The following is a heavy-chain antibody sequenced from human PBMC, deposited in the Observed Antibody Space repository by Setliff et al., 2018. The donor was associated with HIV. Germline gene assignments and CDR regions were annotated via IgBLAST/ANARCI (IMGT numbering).Heavy chain of an antibody. V-gene: IGHV4-39*07. D-gene: IGHD3-10*01. CDR3: ARDRLLLWFDEEYYFDY. CDR1: GGSISSSSYH. Sequence: LSLTCSVSGGSISSSSYHWGWIRQPPGKGLEWIGSIYYSGSTYYNPSLKSRVTISLDTSKSLFSLKLSSVSAADTAVYYCARDRLLLWFDEEYYFDYWGHGTLVTVSS. CDR2: IYYSGST. J-gene: IGHJ4*01.